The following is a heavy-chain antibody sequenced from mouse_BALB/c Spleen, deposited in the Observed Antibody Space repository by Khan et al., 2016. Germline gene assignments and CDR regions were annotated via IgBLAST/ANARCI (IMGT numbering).Heavy chain of an antibody. Sequence: VQLQESGPGLVAPSQSLSITCTVSGFSLSRYSVHWVRQPPGKGLEWLGMIWGGGSTDYNSALKSRLTSSKDHSKSQVSLKMHSMQTDDTAMYYCARNRCFTEYCCPMAYWGQRTSVTAPS. D-gene: IGHD1-1*01. J-gene: IGHJ4*01. CDR2: IWGGGST. V-gene: IGHV2-6-4*01. CDR3: ARNRCFTEYCCPMAY. CDR1: GFSLSRYS.